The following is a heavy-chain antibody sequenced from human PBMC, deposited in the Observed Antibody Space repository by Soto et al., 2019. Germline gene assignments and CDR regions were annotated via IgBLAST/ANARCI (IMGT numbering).Heavy chain of an antibody. CDR2: IYSDDDK. Sequence: QITLKESGPTLVKPTQTLTLTCTFSGFSLSSTRMAVGWIRQPPGKALEWLALIYSDDDKRYSPFLKSRLPITKAPSKNALLVKMSNIAAVDTARYYCTHMVVAGLAYYFDYWGQGTLVSVSS. V-gene: IGHV2-5*02. D-gene: IGHD6-19*01. CDR1: GFSLSSTRMA. J-gene: IGHJ4*02. CDR3: THMVVAGLAYYFDY.